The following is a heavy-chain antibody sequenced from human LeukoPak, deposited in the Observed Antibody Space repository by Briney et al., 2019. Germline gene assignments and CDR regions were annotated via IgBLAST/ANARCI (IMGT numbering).Heavy chain of an antibody. J-gene: IGHJ4*02. V-gene: IGHV3-33*01. CDR3: AREVNGAYYFDY. Sequence: PGRSLRLSCAASGFTFSSYAMDWFRQAPGKGLEWGAVIWSDGSNKYYADSVEGRFTISRDNSKKQLHLQMDSLRAEDTAVYYCAREVNGAYYFDYWGQGTLVTVSS. CDR2: IWSDGSNK. D-gene: IGHD2-8*01. CDR1: GFTFSSYA.